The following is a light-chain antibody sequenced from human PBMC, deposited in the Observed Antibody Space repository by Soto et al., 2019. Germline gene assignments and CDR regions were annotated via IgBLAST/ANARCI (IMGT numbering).Light chain of an antibody. J-gene: IGKJ2*01. CDR1: QSVSNN. V-gene: IGKV3-15*01. Sequence: EIVMTQSPATLSVSPGERATLSCRASQSVSNNLAWYQQQPGQAPRLLIYGASTRATGFPARFSGSGSGTEFTLTVSSLQSEDFAVYYCQHYGASPYTFGQGTELEIK. CDR2: GAS. CDR3: QHYGASPYT.